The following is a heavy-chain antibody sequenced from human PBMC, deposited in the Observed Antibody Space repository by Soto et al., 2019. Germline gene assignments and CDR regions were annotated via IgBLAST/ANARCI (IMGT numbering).Heavy chain of an antibody. V-gene: IGHV1-3*01. CDR3: ARARLDGNGYTRSWFDP. J-gene: IGHJ5*02. CDR2: INAGNGNT. D-gene: IGHD5-12*01. Sequence: QVQLVQSEAEVKEPGASVKVSCKASGYTFTDYALQWVRQAPGQSLEWMGWINAGNGNTKYSQKFLGRVTFTRDTSASTAYMEMSSLTYEDTAVFYCARARLDGNGYTRSWFDPWGHGVLVTVSS. CDR1: GYTFTDYA.